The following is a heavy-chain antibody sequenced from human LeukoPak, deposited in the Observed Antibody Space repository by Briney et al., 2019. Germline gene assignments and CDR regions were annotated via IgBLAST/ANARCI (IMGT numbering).Heavy chain of an antibody. V-gene: IGHV4-61*01. Sequence: PSETLSLTCTVSGGSVSSGSYYWSWIRQPPGKGLEWIGYIYYSGSTNYNPSLKSRVTISVDTSKNQFSLKLSSVAAADTAVYYCARYYSRYLGGGFDYWGQGTLVTVSS. CDR3: ARYYSRYLGGGFDY. CDR1: GGSVSSGSYY. D-gene: IGHD3-16*01. CDR2: IYYSGST. J-gene: IGHJ4*02.